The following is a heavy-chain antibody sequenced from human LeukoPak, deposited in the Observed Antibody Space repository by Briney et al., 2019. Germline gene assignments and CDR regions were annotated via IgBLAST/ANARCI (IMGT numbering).Heavy chain of an antibody. Sequence: GGSLRLSCAASGFTFSSYAMSWVRQAPGKGLEWVSDISGSGGRTYYADSVKGRFTISRDKYKKTLYMQMNRLRDEDTAVYYCAKDLERYFDAVYCGQGTLVTVSS. CDR3: AKDLERYFDAVY. V-gene: IGHV3-23*01. J-gene: IGHJ4*02. CDR1: GFTFSSYA. D-gene: IGHD3-9*01. CDR2: ISGSGGRT.